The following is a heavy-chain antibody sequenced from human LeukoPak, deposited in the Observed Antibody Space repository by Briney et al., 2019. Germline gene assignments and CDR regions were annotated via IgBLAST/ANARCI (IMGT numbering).Heavy chain of an antibody. CDR3: ARDSHIAEVAYYFDY. CDR1: GYTFSAYG. Sequence: ASVKVSCKASGYTFSAYGISWVRQAPGQGLEGMGWISVYNGNTNYAQKVQGRVALTTDTSTSTAYMELRSLRSDDTAVYFCARDSHIAEVAYYFDYWGQGTLVTVSS. J-gene: IGHJ4*02. V-gene: IGHV1-18*01. CDR2: ISVYNGNT. D-gene: IGHD6-13*01.